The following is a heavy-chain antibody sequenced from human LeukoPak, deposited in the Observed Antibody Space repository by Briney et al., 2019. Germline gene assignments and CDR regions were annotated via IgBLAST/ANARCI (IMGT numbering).Heavy chain of an antibody. CDR1: GFTFSDYA. V-gene: IGHV3-30-3*01. CDR2: LSYGGTNK. J-gene: IGHJ3*01. Sequence: GGSLRLSYAASGFTFSDYAMHWVRQAPGKGLEWVAVLSYGGTNKYYADSVKGRFTISRDNSKNTMFLQMNILRAEDTAVYHCARDRSGYANDAFDFWGQGTMVTVSS. CDR3: ARDRSGYANDAFDF. D-gene: IGHD3-3*01.